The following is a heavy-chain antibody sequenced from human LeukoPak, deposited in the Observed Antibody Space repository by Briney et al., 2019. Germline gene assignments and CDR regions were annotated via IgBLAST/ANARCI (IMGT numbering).Heavy chain of an antibody. CDR1: GFTFSSYA. V-gene: IGHV3-23*01. Sequence: GGSLRLSCADSGFTFSSYAMTWVRQTPGKGLEWVSTITGASGTTYCADSVKGRFTISRDNSKNTLYLQMNSLRAEDTAVYYCAKFSGSTPFDPWGQGTLVTVSS. CDR3: AKFSGSTPFDP. CDR2: ITGASGTT. J-gene: IGHJ5*02. D-gene: IGHD2-15*01.